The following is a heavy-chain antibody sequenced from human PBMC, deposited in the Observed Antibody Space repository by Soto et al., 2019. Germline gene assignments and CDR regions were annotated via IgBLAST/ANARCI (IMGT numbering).Heavy chain of an antibody. CDR2: VIPLFGTT. J-gene: IGHJ4*02. V-gene: IGHV1-69*06. D-gene: IGHD3-22*01. CDR3: ASSFDSSGYFHYGRPPFDN. Sequence: QVQLVQSGAEVKKPGSSVNVSCKASGGTFSNYIISWVRQAPGQGFEWMGGVIPLFGTTNYAQKFQGRVTITADKSTSAAYMELSSLRSEDTAVYYCASSFDSSGYFHYGRPPFDNWGQGTLVTVSS. CDR1: GGTFSNYI.